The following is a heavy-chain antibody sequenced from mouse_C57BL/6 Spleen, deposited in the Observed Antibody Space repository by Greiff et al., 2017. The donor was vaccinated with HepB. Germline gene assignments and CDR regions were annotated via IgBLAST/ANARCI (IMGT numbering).Heavy chain of an antibody. CDR1: GFSFNTYA. CDR3: VKTYGSSYGYAMDY. D-gene: IGHD1-1*01. J-gene: IGHJ4*01. Sequence: EVMLVESGGGLVQPKGSLKLSCAASGFSFNTYAMNWVRQAPGKGLEWVARIRSKSNNYATYYADSVKDRFTISRDDSESMLYLQLNNLKTEDTAMYYCVKTYGSSYGYAMDYWGQGTSVTVSS. CDR2: IRSKSNNYAT. V-gene: IGHV10-1*01.